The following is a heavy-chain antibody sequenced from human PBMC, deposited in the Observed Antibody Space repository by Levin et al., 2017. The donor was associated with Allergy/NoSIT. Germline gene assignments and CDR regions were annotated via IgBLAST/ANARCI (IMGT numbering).Heavy chain of an antibody. CDR2: ISYDGSNK. Sequence: SGGSLRLSCAASGFTFSSYAMHWVRQAPGKGLEWVAVISYDGSNKYYADSVKGRFTISRDNSKNTLYLQMNSLRAEDTAVYYCARADYDYIWGSYRFRYYYYYMDVWGKGTTVTVSS. D-gene: IGHD3-16*02. CDR1: GFTFSSYA. J-gene: IGHJ6*03. V-gene: IGHV3-30-3*01. CDR3: ARADYDYIWGSYRFRYYYYYMDV.